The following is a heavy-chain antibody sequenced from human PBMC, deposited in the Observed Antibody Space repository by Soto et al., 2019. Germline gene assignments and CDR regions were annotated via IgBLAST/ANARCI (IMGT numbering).Heavy chain of an antibody. CDR3: ARYNVDTAMVPSYYFDY. D-gene: IGHD5-18*01. CDR1: GGSISSGGYS. J-gene: IGHJ4*02. Sequence: SETLSLTCAASGGSISSGGYSWSWIRQPPGKGLEWIGYIYHSGSTYYNPSLKSRVTISVDRSKNQFSLKLSSVTAADTAVYYCARYNVDTAMVPSYYFDYWGQGTLVTVSS. V-gene: IGHV4-30-2*01. CDR2: IYHSGST.